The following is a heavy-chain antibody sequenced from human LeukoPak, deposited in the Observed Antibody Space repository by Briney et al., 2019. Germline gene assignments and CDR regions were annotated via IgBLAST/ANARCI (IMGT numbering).Heavy chain of an antibody. Sequence: SETLSLTCTVSGGSISSSSYYWGWIRQPPGKGLEWIGSIYYSGSTYYNPSLKSRVTISVDTSKNQFSLKLSSVTAADTAVYYCARTFGESNFDYWGQGTLVTVSS. V-gene: IGHV4-39*07. CDR2: IYYSGST. CDR3: ARTFGESNFDY. J-gene: IGHJ4*02. D-gene: IGHD3-10*01. CDR1: GGSISSSSYY.